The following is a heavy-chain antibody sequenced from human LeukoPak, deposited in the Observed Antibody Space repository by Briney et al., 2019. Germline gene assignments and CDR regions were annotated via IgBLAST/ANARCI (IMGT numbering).Heavy chain of an antibody. Sequence: SGGSLRLSCAAPGFTFSSSAMHWVRQAPGKGLEWVAVISYDGSNKYYADSVKGRFTISRDNSKNTLYLQMNSLRAEDTAVYYCARDSAPTWYSGYDYYFDYWGQGTLVTVSS. CDR3: ARDSAPTWYSGYDYYFDY. D-gene: IGHD5-12*01. CDR2: ISYDGSNK. V-gene: IGHV3-30-3*01. CDR1: GFTFSSSA. J-gene: IGHJ4*02.